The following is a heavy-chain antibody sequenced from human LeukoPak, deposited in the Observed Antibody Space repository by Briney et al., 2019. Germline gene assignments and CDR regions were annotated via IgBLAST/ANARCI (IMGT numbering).Heavy chain of an antibody. CDR1: GFTFDDYA. V-gene: IGHV3-43D*03. D-gene: IGHD6-13*01. Sequence: GGSLRLSCAASGFTFDDYAMHWVRQALGKGLEWVSRISWDGGYTYYADSVKGRFTISRDNSKNSLYLQMNSLRPEDTALYYCAKDKVAAAGAYYYYYMDVWGKGTTVTVSS. CDR3: AKDKVAAAGAYYYYYMDV. J-gene: IGHJ6*03. CDR2: ISWDGGYT.